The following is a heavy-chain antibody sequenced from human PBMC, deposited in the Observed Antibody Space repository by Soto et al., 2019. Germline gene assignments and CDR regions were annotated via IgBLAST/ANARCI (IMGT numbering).Heavy chain of an antibody. CDR2: ISSSSTYT. V-gene: IGHV3-11*06. CDR1: GFTFSDYY. Sequence: GGSLRLSCAASGFTFSDYYINWIRQAPGKGLEWISYISSSSTYTNYADSVKGRFTISRDNAKNSLFLQMNSLRAEDTAVYYCARVRRLLRSHDAFDIWGQGTMVTVSS. J-gene: IGHJ3*02. D-gene: IGHD4-17*01. CDR3: ARVRRLLRSHDAFDI.